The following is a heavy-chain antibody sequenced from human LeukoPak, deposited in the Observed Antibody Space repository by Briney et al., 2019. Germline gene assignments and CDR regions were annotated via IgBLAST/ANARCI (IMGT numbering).Heavy chain of an antibody. CDR1: GFTVSSNY. V-gene: IGHV3-53*01. CDR2: MYSDGTT. Sequence: GGSLRLSCAASGFTVSSNYMSWVRQAPGKGLEWVSVMYSDGTTYYADSVKGRFTISRDNSKDTLYLQMNNLRAEDTAVYYCASAAYDSNGYTANHDYWGQGTLVTVSS. J-gene: IGHJ4*02. D-gene: IGHD3-22*01. CDR3: ASAAYDSNGYTANHDY.